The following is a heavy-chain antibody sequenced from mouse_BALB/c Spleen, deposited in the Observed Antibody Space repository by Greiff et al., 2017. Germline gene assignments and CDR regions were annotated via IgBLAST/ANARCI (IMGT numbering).Heavy chain of an antibody. Sequence: QVQLQQSGAELVRPGVSVKISCKGSGYTFTDYAMHWVKQSHAKSLEWIGVISTYYGDASYNQKFKGKATMTVDKSSSTAYMELARLTSEDSAIYYCARDYRYEGDAMDYWGQGTSVTVSS. CDR1: GYTFTDYA. D-gene: IGHD2-14*01. CDR2: ISTYYGDA. V-gene: IGHV1S137*01. CDR3: ARDYRYEGDAMDY. J-gene: IGHJ4*01.